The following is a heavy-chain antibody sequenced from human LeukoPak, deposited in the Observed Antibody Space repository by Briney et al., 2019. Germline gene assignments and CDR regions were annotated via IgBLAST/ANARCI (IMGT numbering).Heavy chain of an antibody. CDR2: ISGSGEST. V-gene: IGHV3-23*01. D-gene: IGHD5-18*01. CDR3: AKALAGSLVGGYTYGYNCDY. Sequence: GGSLRLSCAASGFTFSSYAMSWVRQAPGKGLEWVSRISGSGESTFYSDSVKGRFTISRDNSKNTLYLQMNSLRAEDTAVYYCAKALAGSLVGGYTYGYNCDYWGQGTLVTVSS. J-gene: IGHJ4*02. CDR1: GFTFSSYA.